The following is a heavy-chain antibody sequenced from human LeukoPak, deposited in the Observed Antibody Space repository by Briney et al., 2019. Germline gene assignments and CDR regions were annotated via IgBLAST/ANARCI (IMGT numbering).Heavy chain of an antibody. CDR2: ISRSSSPK. D-gene: IGHD1-7*01. Sequence: GGSLRLSCAASGFTFSSYSMNWVRQAPGKGLEWVSYISRSSSPKYYADSVKGRFTISRDNAKNSLYLQMNSLRAEDTAVYYCARSSAGTTLFDYWGQGTLVTVSS. V-gene: IGHV3-48*01. J-gene: IGHJ4*02. CDR3: ARSSAGTTLFDY. CDR1: GFTFSSYS.